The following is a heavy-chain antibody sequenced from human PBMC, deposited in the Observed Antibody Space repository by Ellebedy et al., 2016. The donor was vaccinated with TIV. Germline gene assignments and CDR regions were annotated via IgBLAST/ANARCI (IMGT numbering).Heavy chain of an antibody. CDR2: LFPDDSDT. V-gene: IGHV5-51*01. J-gene: IGHJ2*01. D-gene: IGHD5-24*01. CDR3: ARLPGYNPRYFDL. Sequence: GGSLRLXCMGFGYNFSAYWIGWVRQMHGNVLEWMGILFPDDSDTSYSPSFQGQVTISADKSINTAYLQWSSLKASDSAMYYCARLPGYNPRYFDLWGRGTLVTVSS. CDR1: GYNFSAYW.